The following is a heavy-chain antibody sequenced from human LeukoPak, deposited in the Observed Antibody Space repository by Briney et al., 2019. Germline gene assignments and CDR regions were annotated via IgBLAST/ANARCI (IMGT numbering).Heavy chain of an antibody. V-gene: IGHV3-21*01. CDR1: GFTFSSYS. D-gene: IGHD4-23*01. J-gene: IGHJ4*02. Sequence: PGGSLRLSCAASGFTFSSYSMNWVRQAPGKGLEWVSSISSSSSYIYYADSVKGRFTISRDNAKNSLYLQMNSLRAEDTAVYYCARAGVGTLEVDYWGQGTLVTVSS. CDR2: ISSSSSYI. CDR3: ARAGVGTLEVDY.